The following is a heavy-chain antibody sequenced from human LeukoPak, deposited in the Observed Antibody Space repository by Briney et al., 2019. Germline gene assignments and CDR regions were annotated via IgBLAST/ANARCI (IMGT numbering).Heavy chain of an antibody. CDR2: IYYSGST. CDR3: ARDGSGDGYNLNSFDP. J-gene: IGHJ5*02. CDR1: GGSISSSSYY. V-gene: IGHV4-39*07. Sequence: SETLSLTCTVSGGSISSSSYYWGWIRQPPGKGLEWIGSIYYSGSTYYNPSLKSRVTISVDTSKNQFSLKLSSVTAADTAVYYCARDGSGDGYNLNSFDPWGQGTLVTVSS. D-gene: IGHD5-24*01.